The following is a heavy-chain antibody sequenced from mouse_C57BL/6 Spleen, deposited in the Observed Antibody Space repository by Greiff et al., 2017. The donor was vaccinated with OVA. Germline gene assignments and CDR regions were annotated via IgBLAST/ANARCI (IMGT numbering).Heavy chain of an antibody. CDR1: GYTFTSYW. J-gene: IGHJ4*01. Sequence: QVQLQQSGAELVMPGASVKLSCKASGYTFTSYWMHWVKQRPGQGLEWIGEIDPSDSYTNYNQKFKGKSTLTVDKSSSTAYMQLSSLTSEDSAVYYCARRSIYYGNYYAMDYWGQGTSVTVSS. V-gene: IGHV1-69*01. CDR2: IDPSDSYT. D-gene: IGHD2-1*01. CDR3: ARRSIYYGNYYAMDY.